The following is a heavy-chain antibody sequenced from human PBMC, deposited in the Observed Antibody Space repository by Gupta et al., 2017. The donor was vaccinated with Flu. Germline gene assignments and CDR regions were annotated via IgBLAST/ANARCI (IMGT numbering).Heavy chain of an antibody. CDR2: ISFSGGIT. J-gene: IGHJ4*02. Sequence: VQLLESWGGLVQPGGSLRLSCAASGLTLSSYAMSWVRQAPGKGLEWVSGISFSGGITYYAEAVKGRFTISRDNSKNTLYLQMNSLRAEDTAVYYCAKGGGWLPRFDYWGQGTLVSVSS. CDR3: AKGGGWLPRFDY. D-gene: IGHD6-19*01. V-gene: IGHV3-23*01. CDR1: GLTLSSYA.